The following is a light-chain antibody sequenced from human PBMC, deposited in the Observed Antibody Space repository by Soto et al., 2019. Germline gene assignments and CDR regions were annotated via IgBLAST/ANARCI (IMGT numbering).Light chain of an antibody. CDR2: GAS. V-gene: IGKV3-20*01. Sequence: EIVLTQSPGTLSLSPGERATLSCGASQSVSSNYLAWYQKKPGQAPRLLIYGASNRATGIPDRVSGSGSGTDFTLTINRLEPEDSAVYYCQQYGLSPKFSFGPGTKVEIK. J-gene: IGKJ3*01. CDR3: QQYGLSPKFS. CDR1: QSVSSNY.